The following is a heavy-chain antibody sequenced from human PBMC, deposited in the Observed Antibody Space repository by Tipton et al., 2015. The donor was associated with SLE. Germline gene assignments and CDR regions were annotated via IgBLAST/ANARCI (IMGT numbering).Heavy chain of an antibody. D-gene: IGHD2-2*01. J-gene: IGHJ4*02. CDR2: IYYSGST. CDR1: GGSISSHY. V-gene: IGHV4-59*08. Sequence: TLSLTCTVSGGSISSHYWSWIRQPPGKGLEWIGYIYYSGSTYYNPSLKSRVTISVDTSKNQFSLKLSSVTAADTAVYYCARAPYCSSTSCLYYFDYWGQGTLVTVSS. CDR3: ARAPYCSSTSCLYYFDY.